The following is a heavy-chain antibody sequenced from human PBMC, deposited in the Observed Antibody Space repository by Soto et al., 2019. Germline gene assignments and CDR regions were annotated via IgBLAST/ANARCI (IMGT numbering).Heavy chain of an antibody. CDR3: ARDRDIVVVPAAPEDYYYGMDV. J-gene: IGHJ6*02. D-gene: IGHD2-2*01. Sequence: GGSLRLSCAASGFTFSSYWMHWVRQAPGKGLVWVSRINSDGSSTSYADSVKGRFTISRDNAKNTLYLQMNSLRAEDTAVYYCARDRDIVVVPAAPEDYYYGMDVWGQGTTVTVS. V-gene: IGHV3-74*01. CDR2: INSDGSST. CDR1: GFTFSSYW.